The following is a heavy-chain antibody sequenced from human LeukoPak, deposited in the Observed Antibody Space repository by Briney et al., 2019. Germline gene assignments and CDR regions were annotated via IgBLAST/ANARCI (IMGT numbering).Heavy chain of an antibody. J-gene: IGHJ4*02. Sequence: QPGGSLRLSCAASGFTFSSYWMSWVRQAPGKGLEWVANIKQDGGEEYYVDSVKGRFTISRDNAKNSLFLQMNSLRVEDTAVYYCARLGGSYYTYWGQGTLVTVSS. CDR2: IKQDGGEE. V-gene: IGHV3-7*01. CDR1: GFTFSSYW. CDR3: ARLGGSYYTY. D-gene: IGHD1-26*01.